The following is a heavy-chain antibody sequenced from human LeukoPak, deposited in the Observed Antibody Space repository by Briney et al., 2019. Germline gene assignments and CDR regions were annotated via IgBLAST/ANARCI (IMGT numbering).Heavy chain of an antibody. Sequence: LSLTCTVSGGSISSSSYYWGWVRQAPGKGLEWVAVISYDGSNKYYADSVKGRFTISRDNSKNTLYLQMNSLRAEDTAVYYCARGGPYGYYGMDVWGQGTTVTVSS. V-gene: IGHV3-30-3*01. CDR2: ISYDGSNK. CDR3: ARGGPYGYYGMDV. D-gene: IGHD2-15*01. J-gene: IGHJ6*02. CDR1: GGSISSSSYY.